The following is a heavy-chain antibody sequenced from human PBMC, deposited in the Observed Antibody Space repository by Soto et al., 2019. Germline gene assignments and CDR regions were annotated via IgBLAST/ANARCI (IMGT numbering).Heavy chain of an antibody. D-gene: IGHD3-22*01. CDR2: IWYDGSNK. J-gene: IGHJ4*02. CDR1: GFTFSSYG. V-gene: IGHV3-33*01. CDR3: ARDVDYYDRTGYSPFVF. Sequence: LRLSCETSGFTFSSYGIHWVRQPPGKGLEWLAGIWYDGSNKDYADSVKGRFIISRDNAKKTVYLQMNSLRVEDTAVYFCARDVDYYDRTGYSPFVFWGQGTPVTVSS.